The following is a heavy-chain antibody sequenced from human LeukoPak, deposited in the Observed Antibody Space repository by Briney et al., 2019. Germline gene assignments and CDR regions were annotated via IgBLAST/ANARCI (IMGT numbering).Heavy chain of an antibody. CDR3: AKSMIVVVISGSGIDY. J-gene: IGHJ4*02. D-gene: IGHD3-22*01. Sequence: PGGSLRLSCAASGFTFDDYGMSWVRQAPGKGLEWVSAISGSGGSTYYADSVKGRFTISRDNSKNTLYLQMNSLRAEDTAVYYCAKSMIVVVISGSGIDYWGQGTLVTVSS. CDR2: ISGSGGST. V-gene: IGHV3-23*01. CDR1: GFTFDDYG.